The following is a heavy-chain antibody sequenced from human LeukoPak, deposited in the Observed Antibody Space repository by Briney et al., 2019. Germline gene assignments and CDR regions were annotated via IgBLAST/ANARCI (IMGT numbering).Heavy chain of an antibody. Sequence: SETLSLTCTVSGGSISSTFYYWGWIRQPPGKGLEWIGTIYYAGSTDYNPSLKTRVTISVDTSKNQFSLKLSSVTAADTAVYYCARGPYDSSRDWGQGTLVTVSS. J-gene: IGHJ4*02. CDR2: IYYAGST. V-gene: IGHV4-39*01. CDR3: ARGPYDSSRD. D-gene: IGHD3-22*01. CDR1: GGSISSTFYY.